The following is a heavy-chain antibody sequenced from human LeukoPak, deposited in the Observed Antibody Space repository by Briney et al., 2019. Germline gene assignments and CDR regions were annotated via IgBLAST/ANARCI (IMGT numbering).Heavy chain of an antibody. CDR2: ISPYNGNT. J-gene: IGHJ4*02. V-gene: IGHV1-18*01. Sequence: ASVKVSCKASDYTFTGYAISWVRQAPGQGLEWMGWISPYNGNTNCAGKFQGRVTMTKDTSTSTAYMELRSLRSDDTAVYYCARSPAVAATRVDYWGQGTLVTVSS. CDR1: DYTFTGYA. D-gene: IGHD6-19*01. CDR3: ARSPAVAATRVDY.